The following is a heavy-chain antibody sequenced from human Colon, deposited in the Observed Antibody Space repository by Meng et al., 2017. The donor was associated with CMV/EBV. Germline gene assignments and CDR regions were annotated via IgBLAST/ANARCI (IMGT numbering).Heavy chain of an antibody. D-gene: IGHD5-24*01. V-gene: IGHV4-39*07. J-gene: IGHJ4*02. CDR1: GGSINRDSYF. Sequence: SETLSLTCTVSGGSINRDSYFWAWIRQPPGKGLEWIGSFYYGGSSYYNPSLKSRVTISADKSKNQLSLKMRSVTAADTAVYYCASLDGYKGPSDYWCQGTLVTVSS. CDR2: FYYGGSS. CDR3: ASLDGYKGPSDY.